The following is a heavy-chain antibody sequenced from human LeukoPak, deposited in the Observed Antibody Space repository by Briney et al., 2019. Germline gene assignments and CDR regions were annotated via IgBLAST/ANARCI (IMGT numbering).Heavy chain of an antibody. CDR3: ARLSDSRHLFDY. V-gene: IGHV5-10-1*01. D-gene: IGHD4-11*01. CDR2: IDPSDSYT. CDR1: GYSFTIPW. J-gene: IGHJ4*02. Sequence: GESLRISCKASGYSFTIPWISWVRQMPGKGLEWMGRIDPSDSYTNYSPSFQGHVTISADKSISTAYLQWSSLKASDSAMYYCARLSDSRHLFDYWGQGTLVTVSS.